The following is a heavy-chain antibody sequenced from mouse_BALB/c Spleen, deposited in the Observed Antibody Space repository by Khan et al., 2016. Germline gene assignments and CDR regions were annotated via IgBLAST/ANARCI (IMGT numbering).Heavy chain of an antibody. CDR1: GFTFSSYA. J-gene: IGHJ2*01. CDR3: ASKVYYFDY. CDR2: IRSGGST. Sequence: EVELVESGGGLVKPGGSLKLSCAASGFTFSSYAMPWVRQTPEKRLEWVASIRSGGSTFYPDILTGRFTISRDNARNILYLHMSSLRSEDTAMYYCASKVYYFDYWGQGTTRTVSS. V-gene: IGHV5-6-5*01.